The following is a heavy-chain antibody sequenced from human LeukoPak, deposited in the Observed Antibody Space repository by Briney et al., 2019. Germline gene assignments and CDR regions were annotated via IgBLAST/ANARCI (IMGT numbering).Heavy chain of an antibody. D-gene: IGHD3-16*01. CDR2: IYSGGST. CDR1: GFTVSSNY. CDR3: AKRGAVTTFGHCDY. V-gene: IGHV3-53*01. J-gene: IGHJ4*02. Sequence: PGGSLRLSCAASGFTVSSNYMSWVRQAPGKGLEWVSVIYSGGSTYYADSVKGRFTISRDNSKNTLYLQMNSLRAEDTAVYYCAKRGAVTTFGHCDYWGQGTLVTVSS.